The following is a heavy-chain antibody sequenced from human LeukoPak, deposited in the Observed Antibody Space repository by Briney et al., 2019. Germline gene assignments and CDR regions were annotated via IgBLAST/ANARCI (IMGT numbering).Heavy chain of an antibody. CDR1: GFTFSDYY. V-gene: IGHV3-11*04. CDR2: ISSSGSTI. J-gene: IGHJ6*03. Sequence: GGSLRLSCAASGFTFSDYYMSWIRQAPGKGLEWVSYISSSGSTIYYADSVKGRFAISRDNAKNSLYLQMNSLRAEDTAVYYCAKVRYSSSWLYYYYYYYMDVWGKGTTVTISS. CDR3: AKVRYSSSWLYYYYYYYMDV. D-gene: IGHD6-13*01.